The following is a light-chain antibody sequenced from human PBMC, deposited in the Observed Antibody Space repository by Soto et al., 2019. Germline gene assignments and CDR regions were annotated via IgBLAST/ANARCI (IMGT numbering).Light chain of an antibody. J-gene: IGKJ1*01. CDR1: QSISSW. Sequence: DIQMTQSPSTLSASVGDRVTITCRASQSISSWLAWYQQKPGKAPKLLIYDASGLESGVPSRFSGSGSGTEFTLTISSLQPDDFATYYCQQYNSYMGRTFGQGTKVEIK. CDR3: QQYNSYMGRT. CDR2: DAS. V-gene: IGKV1-5*01.